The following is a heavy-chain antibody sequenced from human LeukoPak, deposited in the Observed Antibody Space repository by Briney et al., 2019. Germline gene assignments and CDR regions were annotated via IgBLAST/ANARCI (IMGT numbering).Heavy chain of an antibody. Sequence: PGGSLRLSCAASGFTFSSYWMHCVRQAPGKGLVWVSGVNTDGRTTIYADSVKGRFTISRDNAKNTLYLQMNSLRAEDTAVYYCNGANANHWGQGTQVTVSS. CDR1: GFTFSSYW. J-gene: IGHJ1*01. CDR3: NGANANH. D-gene: IGHD4/OR15-4a*01. V-gene: IGHV3-74*01. CDR2: VNTDGRTT.